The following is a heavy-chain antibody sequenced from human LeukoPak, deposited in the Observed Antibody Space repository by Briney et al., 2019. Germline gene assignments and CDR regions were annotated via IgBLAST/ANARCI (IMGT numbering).Heavy chain of an antibody. CDR1: GGSFSGYY. J-gene: IGHJ4*02. V-gene: IGHV4-34*01. CDR3: AREVSVYSGSYYQRSSRAGGDY. D-gene: IGHD1-26*01. Sequence: SETLSLTCAVYGGSFSGYYWSWIRQPPGKGLEWIGEINHSGSTNYNPSLKSRVTISVDTSKNQFSLKLSSVTAADTAVYYCAREVSVYSGSYYQRSSRAGGDYWGQGTLATVSS. CDR2: INHSGST.